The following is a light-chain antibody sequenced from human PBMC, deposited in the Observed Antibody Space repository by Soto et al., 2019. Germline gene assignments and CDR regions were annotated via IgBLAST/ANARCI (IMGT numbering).Light chain of an antibody. J-gene: IGKJ5*01. V-gene: IGKV3-15*01. CDR1: QSVSNN. CDR3: QQRSNWSIT. CDR2: GAS. Sequence: EIVMTQSPATLSVSPGERATLSCRASQSVSNNLAWYQQKPGQAPRLLIYGASTRATGIPARFSGSGSGTEFTLTISSLEPEDFAVYYCQQRSNWSITFGQGTRLEI.